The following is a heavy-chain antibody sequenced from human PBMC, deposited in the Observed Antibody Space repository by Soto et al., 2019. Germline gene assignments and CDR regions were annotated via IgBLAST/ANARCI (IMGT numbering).Heavy chain of an antibody. CDR1: GFTFSSYA. CDR3: ARGYCSSTSCYTGGFYYYYYGMDV. D-gene: IGHD2-2*02. V-gene: IGHV3-30-3*01. Sequence: VGSLRLSCAASGFTFSSYAMHWVRQAPGKGLEWVAVISYDGSNKYYADSVKGRFTISRDNSKNTLYLQMNSLRAEDTAVYYCARGYCSSTSCYTGGFYYYYYGMDVWGQGTTVTVSS. CDR2: ISYDGSNK. J-gene: IGHJ6*02.